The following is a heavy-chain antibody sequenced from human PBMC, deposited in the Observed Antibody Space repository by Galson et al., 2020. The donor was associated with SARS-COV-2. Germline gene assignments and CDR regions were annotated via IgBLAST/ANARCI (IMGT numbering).Heavy chain of an antibody. CDR3: AKETADFDSSNFDF. Sequence: GGSLRLSCAASGFTFRNFAMHWVRQAPGKGLEWVAIISYDENYKYADSVKGRFTISRDNSKNTLYLQMNSLRTEDTAVYYCAKETADFDSSNFDFWGQGTPVTVSS. D-gene: IGHD3-22*01. CDR1: GFTFRNFA. J-gene: IGHJ4*02. CDR2: ISYDENYK. V-gene: IGHV3-30*01.